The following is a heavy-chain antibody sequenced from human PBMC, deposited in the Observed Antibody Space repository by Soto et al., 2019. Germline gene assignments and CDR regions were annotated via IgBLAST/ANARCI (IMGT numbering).Heavy chain of an antibody. J-gene: IGHJ4*02. CDR2: IGWDSGVI. CDR1: RFSLDHYA. Sequence: PGGCLRLSCVGSRFSLDHYAIHWVRQAPGKGLEWVSGIGWDSGVIDCADSVRGRFTISKDNAKNSLYLQMTSLRAEDTALYYCVKDNVGVYCSGGSCYFDYWGQGSQVTVCS. V-gene: IGHV3-9*01. CDR3: VKDNVGVYCSGGSCYFDY. D-gene: IGHD2-15*01.